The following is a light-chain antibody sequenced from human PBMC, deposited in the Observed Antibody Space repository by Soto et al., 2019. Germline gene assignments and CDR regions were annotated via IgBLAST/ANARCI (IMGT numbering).Light chain of an antibody. CDR3: QQYGSSPPMYT. CDR1: QSVNSKY. CDR2: GAS. J-gene: IGKJ2*01. Sequence: ESVLTQSPGTLSLSPGEKAALSCRASQSVNSKYLAWYQQKPGQAPRLLIYGASSRATGIPDRFSGSGSGTDFTLTISRLEPEDFAVYYCQQYGSSPPMYTFGQGTNLEIK. V-gene: IGKV3-20*01.